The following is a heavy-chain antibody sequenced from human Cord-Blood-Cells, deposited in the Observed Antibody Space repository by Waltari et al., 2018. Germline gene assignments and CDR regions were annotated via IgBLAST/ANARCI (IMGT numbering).Heavy chain of an antibody. J-gene: IGHJ3*02. CDR1: GFTFSSYW. V-gene: IGHV3-7*01. Sequence: EVQLVESGGGLVQPGGSLRLSCAASGFTFSSYWMSWVGQAPGKGLEWGANIKQDGSEKYYVDSVKGRFTISRDNAKNSLYLQMNSLRAEDTAVYYCASYSSSSNAFDIWGQGTMVTVSS. CDR3: ASYSSSSNAFDI. CDR2: IKQDGSEK. D-gene: IGHD6-13*01.